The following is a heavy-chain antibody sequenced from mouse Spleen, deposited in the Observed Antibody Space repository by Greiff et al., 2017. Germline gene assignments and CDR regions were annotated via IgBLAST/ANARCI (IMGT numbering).Heavy chain of an antibody. Sequence: EVKLMESGPELVKPGASVKISCKASGYSFTGYYMNWVKQSPEKSLEWIGEINPSTGGTTYNQKFKAKATLTVDKSSSTAYMQLKSLTSEDSAVYYCARNPHYDYDSWYFDVWGTGTTVTVSS. CDR1: GYSFTGYY. CDR3: ARNPHYDYDSWYFDV. V-gene: IGHV1-42*01. CDR2: INPSTGGT. J-gene: IGHJ1*03. D-gene: IGHD2-4*01.